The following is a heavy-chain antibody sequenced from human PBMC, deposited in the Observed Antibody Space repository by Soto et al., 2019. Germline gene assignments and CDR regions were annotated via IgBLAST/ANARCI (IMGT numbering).Heavy chain of an antibody. J-gene: IGHJ4*02. CDR2: IYHSGST. CDR3: ARVRAGTTTGLDY. Sequence: SETLSLTCAVSSGSISSSNWWSWVRQPPGKGLEWIGEIYHSGSTNYNPSLKSRVTISVDKSKNQFSLKLSPVTAADTAVYYCARVRAGTTTGLDYWGQGTLVTVSS. V-gene: IGHV4-4*02. D-gene: IGHD1-1*01. CDR1: SGSISSSNW.